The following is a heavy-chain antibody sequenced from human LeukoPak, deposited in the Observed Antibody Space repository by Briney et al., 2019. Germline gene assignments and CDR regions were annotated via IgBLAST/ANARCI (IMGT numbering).Heavy chain of an antibody. D-gene: IGHD3-22*01. CDR1: GYTFTGYY. J-gene: IGHJ4*02. CDR2: INPNSGGT. Sequence: ASVKVSCKASGYTFTGYYMHWVRQAPGQGLEWMGWINPNSGGTNYAQKFQGRVTMTEDTSTDTAYMELSSLRSEDTAVYYCATLVVITSLHFDYWGQGTLVTVSS. V-gene: IGHV1-2*02. CDR3: ATLVVITSLHFDY.